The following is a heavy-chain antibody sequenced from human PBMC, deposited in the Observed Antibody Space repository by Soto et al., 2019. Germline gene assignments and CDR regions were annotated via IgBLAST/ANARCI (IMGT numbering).Heavy chain of an antibody. J-gene: IGHJ6*02. D-gene: IGHD6-6*01. CDR3: AREGNLLSIAARTWYYYGMDV. CDR1: GYTFTSYG. V-gene: IGHV1-18*04. Sequence: ASVKVSCKASGYTFTSYGISWVRQAPGQGLEWMGWISAYNGNTNYAQKLQGRVTMTTDTSTSTAYMELRSLRSDDTAVYYCAREGNLLSIAARTWYYYGMDVWGQGTTVTVSS. CDR2: ISAYNGNT.